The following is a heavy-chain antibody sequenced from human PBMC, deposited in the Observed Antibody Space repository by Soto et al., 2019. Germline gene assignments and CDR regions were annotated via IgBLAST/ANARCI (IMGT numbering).Heavy chain of an antibody. CDR2: IIPIFGTA. CDR3: ARAPAIAAADYYYYGMDV. J-gene: IGHJ6*02. D-gene: IGHD6-13*01. Sequence: SVKVSCKASGGTFSSYAISWVRQAPGQGLEWMGGIIPIFGTANYAQKFQGRVTITADESTSTAYMELSSLRSEDTAVYYCARAPAIAAADYYYYGMDVWGQGTTVTVSS. CDR1: GGTFSSYA. V-gene: IGHV1-69*13.